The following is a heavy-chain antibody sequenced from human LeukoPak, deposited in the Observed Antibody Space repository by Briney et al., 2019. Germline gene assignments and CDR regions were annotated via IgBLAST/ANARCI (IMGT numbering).Heavy chain of an antibody. V-gene: IGHV3-23*01. CDR3: AKKPATIKFPFDI. D-gene: IGHD5-24*01. CDR2: ISTTGGYT. CDR1: GFSFSTYD. J-gene: IGHJ4*02. Sequence: PGGSLRLSCVGSGFSFSTYDMGWVRQTPGKGLEWVSAISTTGGYTEDADSVKGRFPISRHNSQNTLFLLMHSLRAEDTAVYYCAKKPATIKFPFDIWGQGTLVTVSP.